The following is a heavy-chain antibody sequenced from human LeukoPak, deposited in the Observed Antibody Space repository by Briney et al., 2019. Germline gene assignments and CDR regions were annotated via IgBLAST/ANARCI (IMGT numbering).Heavy chain of an antibody. CDR2: ISSSSSTI. J-gene: IGHJ5*02. D-gene: IGHD3-22*01. Sequence: TISSYYWGWIRQPPGKGLEWVSYISSSSSTIYYADSVKGRFTISRDNAKNSLYLQMNSLRAEDTAVYYCARDTYYYDSSGYYLNWFDPWGQGTLVTVSS. CDR1: TISSYY. V-gene: IGHV3-11*04. CDR3: ARDTYYYDSSGYYLNWFDP.